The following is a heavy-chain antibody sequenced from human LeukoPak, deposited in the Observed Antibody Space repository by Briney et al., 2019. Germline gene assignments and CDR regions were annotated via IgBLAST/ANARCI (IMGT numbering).Heavy chain of an antibody. J-gene: IGHJ4*02. Sequence: SETLSLTCTVSGGSISSSSYYWGWLRQPPGKGLEWIGSIYYSGSTYHNPSLKSRVTISVDTSKNQFSLKLSSVTAADTAVYYCARRRYDFWSGYFDYWGQGTLVTVSS. CDR2: IYYSGST. V-gene: IGHV4-39*01. CDR3: ARRRYDFWSGYFDY. CDR1: GGSISSSSYY. D-gene: IGHD3-3*01.